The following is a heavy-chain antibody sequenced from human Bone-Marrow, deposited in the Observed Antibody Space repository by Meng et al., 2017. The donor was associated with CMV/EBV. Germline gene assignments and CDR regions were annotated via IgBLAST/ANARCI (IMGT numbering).Heavy chain of an antibody. D-gene: IGHD2-2*01. CDR2: ISAYNGNT. V-gene: IGHV1-18*01. Sequence: ASVKVSCKASGYTFTSYGISWVRQAPGQGLEWMGWISAYNGNTNYAQKLQGRVTMTTDTPTSTAYMELRSLRSDDTAVYYCARGRIRYCSSTGCSHYYGMGVWGQGTTVTVSS. CDR1: GYTFTSYG. J-gene: IGHJ6*02. CDR3: ARGRIRYCSSTGCSHYYGMGV.